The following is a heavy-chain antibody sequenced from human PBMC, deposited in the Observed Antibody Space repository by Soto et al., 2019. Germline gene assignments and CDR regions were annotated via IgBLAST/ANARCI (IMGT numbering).Heavy chain of an antibody. CDR1: GGSISSGGYY. D-gene: IGHD2-15*01. Sequence: QVQLQESGPGLVKPSQTLSLTCTVSGGSISSGGYYWSWIRQHPGKGLEWIGYIYYSGSTYYNPSLKSRVTISVDTSKNQFSLKLSSVTAADTAVYYCRGYCSGGSCYSEYFQHWGQGTLVTVSS. CDR3: RGYCSGGSCYSEYFQH. CDR2: IYYSGST. J-gene: IGHJ1*01. V-gene: IGHV4-31*03.